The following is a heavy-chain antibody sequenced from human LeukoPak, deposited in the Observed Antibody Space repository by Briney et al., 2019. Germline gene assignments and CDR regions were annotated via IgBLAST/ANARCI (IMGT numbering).Heavy chain of an antibody. D-gene: IGHD3-22*01. J-gene: IGHJ4*02. CDR3: ANPRYDSSGYYYVD. Sequence: ASVKVSCKASGYTFIDYTMHWLRQAPGQRLDWMGWINGGSGNTKYSPEFQGRVTITRDTSASTGYMELSSLRSEDTAVYYCANPRYDSSGYYYVDWGQGTLVTVSS. V-gene: IGHV1-3*01. CDR2: INGGSGNT. CDR1: GYTFIDYT.